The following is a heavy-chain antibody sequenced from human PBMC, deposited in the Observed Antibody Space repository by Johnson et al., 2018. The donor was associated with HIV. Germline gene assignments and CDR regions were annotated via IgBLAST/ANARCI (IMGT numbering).Heavy chain of an antibody. V-gene: IGHV3-30*04. CDR3: ARVRRSGTYYVDAFDI. J-gene: IGHJ3*02. Sequence: QVQLVESGGGVVQPGRSLRLSCAASGFTFSSYALHWVRQAPAKGLEWVAVISYDGSDKYYADSVEGRFTISRDSSKNTLYLKMNSLRAEDTAVYYCARVRRSGTYYVDAFDIWGQGTMVTVSS. D-gene: IGHD1-26*01. CDR1: GFTFSSYA. CDR2: ISYDGSDK.